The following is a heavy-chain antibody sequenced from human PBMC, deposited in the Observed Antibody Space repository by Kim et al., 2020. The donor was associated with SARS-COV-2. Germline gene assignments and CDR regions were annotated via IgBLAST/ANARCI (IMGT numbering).Heavy chain of an antibody. V-gene: IGHV3-23*01. CDR2: ISGSGGTT. Sequence: GGSLRLSCAAPGFTFSNYDMTWVRQAPGKGLEWVSTISGSGGTTYYADSVKGRLTMSRDNSKNTQYLRMNSLRVEDTAVYYCAKYGDGSGTHRYYFYYYMDVWCKGTTVIVSS. CDR3: AKYGDGSGTHRYYFYYYMDV. CDR1: GFTFSNYD. J-gene: IGHJ6*03. D-gene: IGHD3-10*01.